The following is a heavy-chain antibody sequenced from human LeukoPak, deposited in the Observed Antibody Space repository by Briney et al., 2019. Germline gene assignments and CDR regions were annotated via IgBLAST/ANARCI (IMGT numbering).Heavy chain of an antibody. CDR3: AKDSSGIDDY. CDR2: ISYEGSNK. V-gene: IGHV3-33*05. Sequence: PGGSLRLSCAASGFTFSDYGMHWVRQAPGKGLEWVTFISYEGSNKYYADSVKGRFTISRDNSKNTLYLQMNSLRVEDTAVYYCAKDSSGIDDYWGQGTLVTVSS. CDR1: GFTFSDYG. J-gene: IGHJ4*02. D-gene: IGHD3-22*01.